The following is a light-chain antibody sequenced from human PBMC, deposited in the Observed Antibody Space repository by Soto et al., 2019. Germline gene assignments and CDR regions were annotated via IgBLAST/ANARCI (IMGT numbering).Light chain of an antibody. CDR2: DVS. V-gene: IGLV2-14*01. CDR3: SSYTSSSTYV. CDR1: SSEVGGYNY. Sequence: QSALTQPASVSGSPGQSITISCTGTSSEVGGYNYVSWYQQHPGKAPKLMIYDVSNRPSGVSNRFSGSKSGNTASLTISGLQAEEEADYYCSSYTSSSTYVFGTGTKITVL. J-gene: IGLJ1*01.